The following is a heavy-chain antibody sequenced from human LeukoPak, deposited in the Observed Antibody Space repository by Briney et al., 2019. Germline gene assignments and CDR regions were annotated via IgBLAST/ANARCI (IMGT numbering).Heavy chain of an antibody. Sequence: GGSLRLSCAASGFTVSSNYMSWVRQAPGKGLEWVSVLYSGGNTYFADSVKGRFTISRDNSKNTVFLQMSSLRAEDTAVYYCARYGSGSHNFDLWGQGTMVTVSS. V-gene: IGHV3-66*01. CDR2: LYSGGNT. J-gene: IGHJ3*01. CDR3: ARYGSGSHNFDL. D-gene: IGHD3-10*01. CDR1: GFTVSSNY.